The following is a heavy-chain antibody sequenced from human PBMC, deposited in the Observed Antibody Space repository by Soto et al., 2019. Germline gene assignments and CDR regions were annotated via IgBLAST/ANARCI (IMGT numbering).Heavy chain of an antibody. CDR1: GGTFSSYT. V-gene: IGHV1-69*02. Sequence: QVQLVQSGAEVKKPGSSVKVSCKASGGTFSSYTISWVRQAPGQGLEWMGRIIPILGIANYAQKFQGRVTITADKSTSTAYMELSSLRSEDTAVYYCARSAVVVAATTPTPLTGWFGPWGQGTLVTVSS. CDR3: ARSAVVVAATTPTPLTGWFGP. J-gene: IGHJ5*02. D-gene: IGHD2-15*01. CDR2: IIPILGIA.